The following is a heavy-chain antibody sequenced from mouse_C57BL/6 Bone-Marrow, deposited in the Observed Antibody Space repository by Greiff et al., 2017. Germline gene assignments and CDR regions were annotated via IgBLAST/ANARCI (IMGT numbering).Heavy chain of an antibody. CDR1: GYSFTGYY. J-gene: IGHJ1*03. CDR2: INPSTGGT. V-gene: IGHV1-42*01. CDR3: TREEDYYGSLYFDV. Sequence: EVQLQQSGPELVKPGASVKISCKASGYSFTGYYMNWVKQSPEKSLEWIGEINPSTGGTTYNQKFKAKATLTVDKSSSTAYMQLKSLTSEDSAVYYCTREEDYYGSLYFDVWGTGTTVTVSS. D-gene: IGHD1-1*01.